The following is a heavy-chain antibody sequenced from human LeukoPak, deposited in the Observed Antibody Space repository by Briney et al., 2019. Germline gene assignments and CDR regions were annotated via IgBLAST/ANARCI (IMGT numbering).Heavy chain of an antibody. CDR2: IWYDGTNK. J-gene: IGHJ6*02. V-gene: IGHV3-33*01. CDR1: GFTFSSYG. CDR3: SRDNIAVAGTYYYYGMDV. D-gene: IGHD6-19*01. Sequence: GGSLRLSCAASGFTFSSYGMHWVRQAPGRGLEWVAVIWYDGTNKYYEDSVKGRFSISRDDSKNTVYLQMNSLRAEDTAVYYCSRDNIAVAGTYYYYGMDVWGQGTTVTVSS.